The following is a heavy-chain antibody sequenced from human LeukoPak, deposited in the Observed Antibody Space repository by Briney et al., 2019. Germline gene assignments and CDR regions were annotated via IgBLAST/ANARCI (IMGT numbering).Heavy chain of an antibody. D-gene: IGHD2-2*02. V-gene: IGHV4-34*01. CDR3: AGGQPTFFQLLYSGWFDP. CDR1: GGSFSGYY. Sequence: SETLSLTCAVYGGSFSGYYWSWIRQPPGKGLEWIGEINHSGSTNYNPSLKSRVTISVDTSKNQFSLKLSSVTAADTAVYYCAGGQPTFFQLLYSGWFDPWGQGTLVTVSS. CDR2: INHSGST. J-gene: IGHJ5*02.